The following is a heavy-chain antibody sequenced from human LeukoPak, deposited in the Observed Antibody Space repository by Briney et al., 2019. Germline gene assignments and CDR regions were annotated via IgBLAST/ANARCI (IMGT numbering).Heavy chain of an antibody. J-gene: IGHJ5*02. CDR1: GFTFSSYS. D-gene: IGHD4-17*01. CDR3: ARDSDYGDYYSHWFDP. CDR2: ISSSSTYI. Sequence: GGSLRLSCAASGFTFSSYSMNWVRQAPGKGLEWVSSISSSSTYIYYRDSVKGRFTISRDNAKNSLYLQMNSLRAEDTAVYYCARDSDYGDYYSHWFDPWGQGTLVTVSS. V-gene: IGHV3-21*01.